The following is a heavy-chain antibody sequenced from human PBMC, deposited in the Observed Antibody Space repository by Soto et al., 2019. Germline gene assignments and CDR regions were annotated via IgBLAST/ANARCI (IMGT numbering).Heavy chain of an antibody. V-gene: IGHV3-23*01. D-gene: IGHD2-2*01. CDR1: GFTFTAHA. CDR2: ISDTGGGT. Sequence: PGGSLRLSCAARGFTFTAHAMSWVRQAPGKGLEWVSGISDTGGGTYYADSVKGRFTISRDTSKNTLYLQMDSLRAEDTAVYYCARSSSSWPHYWGQGTLVTVSS. J-gene: IGHJ4*02. CDR3: ARSSSSWPHY.